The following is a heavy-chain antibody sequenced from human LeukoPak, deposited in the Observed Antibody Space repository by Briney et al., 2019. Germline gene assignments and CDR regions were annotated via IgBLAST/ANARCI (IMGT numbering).Heavy chain of an antibody. CDR3: ARDHQRIVVVPASDPAFYGMDV. V-gene: IGHV1-69*04. Sequence: ASVKVSCKASGGTFSSYTISWVRQAPAQGLEWMGRIIPIFGIANYAQKFQGGVTITADKYTSTAYVKLSSLRSEDTAVYYCARDHQRIVVVPASDPAFYGMDVWGQGTTVTVSS. J-gene: IGHJ6*02. CDR2: IIPIFGIA. CDR1: GGTFSSYT. D-gene: IGHD2-2*01.